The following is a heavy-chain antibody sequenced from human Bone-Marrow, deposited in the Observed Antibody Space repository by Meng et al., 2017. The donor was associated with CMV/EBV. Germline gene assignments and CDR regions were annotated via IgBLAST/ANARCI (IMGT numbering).Heavy chain of an antibody. CDR2: INSDGSST. CDR3: AKDPSGVGATNY. Sequence: GESLKISCAASGFTFSSYWMHWVRQAPGKGLVWVSRINSDGSSTSYADSVKGRFTISRDNSKNTLYLQMNSLRAEDTAVYYCAKDPSGVGATNYWGQGTLVTVSS. D-gene: IGHD1-26*01. CDR1: GFTFSSYW. V-gene: IGHV3-74*01. J-gene: IGHJ4*02.